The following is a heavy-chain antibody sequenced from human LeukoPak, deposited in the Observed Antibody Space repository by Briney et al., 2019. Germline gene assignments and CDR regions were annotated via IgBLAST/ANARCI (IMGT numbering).Heavy chain of an antibody. J-gene: IGHJ3*01. CDR1: GFTFGNSW. D-gene: IGHD1-14*01. CDR2: INADGSTT. Sequence: GGSLRLSCAAFGFTFGNSWVHWVRQAPGKGLVWVSLINADGSTTTYADSVKGRFTISRDNARNTLSLQMNSLTIEDTAVYYCVVVVEPPDSDGFDVWGQGTMITVSS. V-gene: IGHV3-74*01. CDR3: VVVVEPPDSDGFDV.